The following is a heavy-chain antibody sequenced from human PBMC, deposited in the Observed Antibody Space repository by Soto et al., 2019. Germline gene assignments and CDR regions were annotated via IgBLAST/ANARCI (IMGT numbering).Heavy chain of an antibody. J-gene: IGHJ4*02. CDR1: GGTFSSYA. Sequence: QVQLVQSGAEVKKPGSSVKVSCKASGGTFSSYAISWVRQAPGQGLEWMGGIIPIFGTANYAQKFQGRVTITADESRILASMGWSSLRSESTAVYYGAGVSGSYSLSYYFDYWGRGTLVTVSS. V-gene: IGHV1-69*01. CDR3: AGVSGSYSLSYYFDY. D-gene: IGHD3-10*01. CDR2: IIPIFGTA.